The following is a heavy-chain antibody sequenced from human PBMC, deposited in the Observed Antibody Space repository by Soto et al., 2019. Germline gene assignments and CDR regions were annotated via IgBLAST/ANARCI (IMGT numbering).Heavy chain of an antibody. V-gene: IGHV5-51*01. CDR2: IYPGDSDT. CDR1: GYSFTSYW. D-gene: IGHD5-18*01. CDR3: ARLPGGGYSYWAFSGGYYYYYGMDV. J-gene: IGHJ6*02. Sequence: GESLKISCKGSGYSFTSYWIGWVRQMPGKGLEWMGIIYPGDSDTRYSPSFQGQVTISADKSISTAYLQGSSLKASDTAMYYCARLPGGGYSYWAFSGGYYYYYGMDVWGQGTTVTVSS.